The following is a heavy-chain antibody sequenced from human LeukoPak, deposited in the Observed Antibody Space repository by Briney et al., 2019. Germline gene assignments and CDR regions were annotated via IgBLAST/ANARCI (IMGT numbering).Heavy chain of an antibody. J-gene: IGHJ4*02. CDR3: ARALGTGTTGTTRFDY. D-gene: IGHD1-1*01. V-gene: IGHV1-18*01. Sequence: PWASVKVSCKASGYTFTSYGISWVRQAPGQGLEWMGWISAYNGNTNYAQKLQGRVTMTTDTSTSTAYMELSSLRSEDTAVYYCARALGTGTTGTTRFDYWGQGTLVTVSS. CDR1: GYTFTSYG. CDR2: ISAYNGNT.